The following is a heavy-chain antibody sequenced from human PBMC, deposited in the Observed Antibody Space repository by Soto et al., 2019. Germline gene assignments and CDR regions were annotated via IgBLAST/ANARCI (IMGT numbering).Heavy chain of an antibody. CDR1: GFTFSSYG. CDR2: ISYDGNNK. Sequence: GGALRLSCAASGFTFSSYGMHWVRQAPGKGLEWVAVISYDGNNKYYADTVKGRLTISRDNPKNTLYLQMNSLTTEDTAVYYCAKDGCGSTTCYYSYYGVGVWGQGTTVTVSS. CDR3: AKDGCGSTTCYYSYYGVGV. D-gene: IGHD2-2*01. J-gene: IGHJ6*02. V-gene: IGHV3-30*18.